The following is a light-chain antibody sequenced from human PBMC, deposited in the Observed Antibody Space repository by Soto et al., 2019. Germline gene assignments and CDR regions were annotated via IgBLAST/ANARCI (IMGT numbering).Light chain of an antibody. CDR3: QQYGSSPPT. CDR1: QSVSSN. CDR2: GAS. J-gene: IGKJ1*01. Sequence: EIVMTQSPATLSVSPWERATLSCRASQSVSSNLAWYQQKPGQGPRLLIYGASSRATGTPDRFSGSGSGTDFTLTINRLEPEDFALYYCQQYGSSPPTFGQGTKVDI. V-gene: IGKV3-20*01.